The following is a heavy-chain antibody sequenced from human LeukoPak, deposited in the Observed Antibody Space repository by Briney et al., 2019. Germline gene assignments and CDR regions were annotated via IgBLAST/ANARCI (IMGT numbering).Heavy chain of an antibody. V-gene: IGHV1-18*01. J-gene: IGHJ4*02. CDR1: GYTFTSYG. CDR2: ISAYNGNT. D-gene: IGHD6-19*01. CDR3: ARARPSGWYSGDFDY. Sequence: ASVKVSCKASGYTFTSYGISWVRQAPGQGLEWMGWISAYNGNTNYAQKLQGRVTMTSDTSTSTAYMELRSLRSDDTAVYYCARARPSGWYSGDFDYWGQGTLVTVSS.